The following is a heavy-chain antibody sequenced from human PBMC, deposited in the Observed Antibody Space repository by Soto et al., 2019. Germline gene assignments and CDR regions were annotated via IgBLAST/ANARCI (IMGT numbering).Heavy chain of an antibody. Sequence: GGSLRLSCAASGFTFSITWMTWVRQAPGKGLEWIGRIKSKADGETRDYAASVKGRFIISRDDAINTVYLQMNSLQTEDTAFYYCTRGAPSGTFYDYWGQGILVTVSS. CDR2: IKSKADGETR. D-gene: IGHD6-13*01. CDR3: TRGAPSGTFYDY. CDR1: GFTFSITW. V-gene: IGHV3-15*01. J-gene: IGHJ4*02.